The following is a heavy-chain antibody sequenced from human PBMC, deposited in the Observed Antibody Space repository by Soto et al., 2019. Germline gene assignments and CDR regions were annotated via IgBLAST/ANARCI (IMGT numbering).Heavy chain of an antibody. CDR3: ARATTLRYCRSSCWFWRYFDY. D-gene: IGHD2-2*01. CDR2: ISYDGGNK. V-gene: IGHV3-30-3*01. Sequence: QVQLVESGGGVVQPGRSLRLSCAASGFTFSSYAMHWVRQAPGKGLEWVAVISYDGGNKYYADSVKGRFTISRDNTKNTHNLKLNSRMDKATAVYYSARATTLRYCRSSCWFWRYFDYWGQGT. CDR1: GFTFSSYA. J-gene: IGHJ4*02.